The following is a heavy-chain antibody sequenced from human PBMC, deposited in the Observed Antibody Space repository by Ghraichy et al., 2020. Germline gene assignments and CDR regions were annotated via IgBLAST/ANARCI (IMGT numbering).Heavy chain of an antibody. CDR3: ARVKYYDSSGYFPRFDY. CDR1: GAPVSRGSYS. J-gene: IGHJ4*02. V-gene: IGHV4-61*01. Sequence: SETLSLTCTVSGAPVSRGSYSWSWFRQPPGKDLGCMGNIFYSGSTNSNPSLKGRVTISVDTSKNQFSLKLSFVTAADPAVYYCARVKYYDSSGYFPRFDYWGQGTLVTVSS. CDR2: IFYSGST. D-gene: IGHD3-22*01.